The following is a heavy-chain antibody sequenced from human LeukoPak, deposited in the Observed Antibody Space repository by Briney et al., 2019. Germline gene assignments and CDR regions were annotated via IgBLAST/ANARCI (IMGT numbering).Heavy chain of an antibody. V-gene: IGHV3-7*01. CDR2: IKPDGSEK. CDR3: ARSGDYDFGVPHDY. CDR1: GFTFSSYW. J-gene: IGHJ4*02. D-gene: IGHD3-3*01. Sequence: TGGSLRLSCAASGFTFSSYWMTWVRQAPGKGLEWVANIKPDGSEKFYVDSVKGRFTISRDNAKNSLYLQMNSLRAEDTAVYYCARSGDYDFGVPHDYWGQGTLVTVSS.